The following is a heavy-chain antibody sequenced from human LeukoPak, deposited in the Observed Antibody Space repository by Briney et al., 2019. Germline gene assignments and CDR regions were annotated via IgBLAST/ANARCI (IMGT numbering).Heavy chain of an antibody. Sequence: SQTLSLTCTVSGGSISSGDYYWHWIRQHPEKSLEWIGYIFYSGSAYYNPSLKSRVTISIDTSKNQFSLKLSSVTAADTAVYYCARGSTLIRGFDYWGQGTLVTVSS. CDR3: ARGSTLIRGFDY. J-gene: IGHJ4*02. D-gene: IGHD3-10*01. CDR1: GGSISSGDYY. CDR2: IFYSGSA. V-gene: IGHV4-31*03.